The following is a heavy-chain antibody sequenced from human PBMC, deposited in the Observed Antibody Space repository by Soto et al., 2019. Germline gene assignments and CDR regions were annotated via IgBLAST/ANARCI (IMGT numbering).Heavy chain of an antibody. CDR2: IYPGDSDT. CDR1: GYSFTSYW. Sequence: GESLKISCKGSGYSFTSYWIGWVRQMPGKGLEWMGIIYPGDSDTRYSPSFQGQVSISADKSISTAYLQWSSLKASDTAMYYCARRYYYGSGSYYNVAAFDIWGQGTMVTVSS. J-gene: IGHJ3*02. CDR3: ARRYYYGSGSYYNVAAFDI. V-gene: IGHV5-51*01. D-gene: IGHD3-10*01.